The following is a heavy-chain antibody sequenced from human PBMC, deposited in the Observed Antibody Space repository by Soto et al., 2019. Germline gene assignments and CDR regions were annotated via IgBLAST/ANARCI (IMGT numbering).Heavy chain of an antibody. CDR2: ISSTSTDT. V-gene: IGHV3-11*06. CDR1: GFTFSDYD. Sequence: PGASLRLSCAASGFTFSDYDMSWIRQAPGKGLEWVSYISSTSTDTNYADSVKGRFTISRDNANNSLYLQMNSLRAEDTAVYYCARSGDTARTLYYYGMDVWGQGTTVTVSS. D-gene: IGHD5-18*01. J-gene: IGHJ6*02. CDR3: ARSGDTARTLYYYGMDV.